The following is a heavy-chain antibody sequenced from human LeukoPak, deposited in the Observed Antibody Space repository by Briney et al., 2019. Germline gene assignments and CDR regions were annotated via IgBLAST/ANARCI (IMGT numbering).Heavy chain of an antibody. D-gene: IGHD3-10*01. Sequence: ASVKVSCKASGYTFTSYGISWVRQTTGQGLEWMGWINPNSGDTAYAQKFQDRVTMTRNTSTSTAYMDLSSLSSDDTAVYYCARFRIHYGSGRPSGLDVWGQGTTVTVSS. CDR1: GYTFTSYG. CDR2: INPNSGDT. CDR3: ARFRIHYGSGRPSGLDV. V-gene: IGHV1-8*02. J-gene: IGHJ6*02.